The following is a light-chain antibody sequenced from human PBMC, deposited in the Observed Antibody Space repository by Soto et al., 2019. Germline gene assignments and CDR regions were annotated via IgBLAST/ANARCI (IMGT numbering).Light chain of an antibody. CDR2: SNN. Sequence: QSVLTQPPSASGTPGQRVTISCSGSRSNIGTNTVNWYQQLPGTAPKLLIYSNNQRPSGVPDRFSGSKSATSASLAISGLQSEDEADYYCVSWDDSLDGRVFGGGTKLTVL. CDR1: RSNIGTNT. J-gene: IGLJ2*01. V-gene: IGLV1-44*01. CDR3: VSWDDSLDGRV.